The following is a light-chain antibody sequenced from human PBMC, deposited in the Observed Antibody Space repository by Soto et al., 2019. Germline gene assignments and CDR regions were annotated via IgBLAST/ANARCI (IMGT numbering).Light chain of an antibody. CDR1: QSVSGN. CDR3: QQYNNCPPIT. CDR2: AAS. J-gene: IGKJ3*01. V-gene: IGKV3-15*01. Sequence: EIVMTQSPATLSVSPGERATLSCRASQSVSGNLAWYQQKPGQAPRLLIYAASTRATGIPARFSGSGSGTEFTLTISILQSEDFAVYYCQQYNNCPPITFGPGTKVDIK.